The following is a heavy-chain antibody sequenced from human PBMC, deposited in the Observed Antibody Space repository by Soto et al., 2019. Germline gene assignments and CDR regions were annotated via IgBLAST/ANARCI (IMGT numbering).Heavy chain of an antibody. V-gene: IGHV1-8*01. CDR1: GYTFTSYD. D-gene: IGHD3-16*02. J-gene: IGHJ5*02. CDR3: ARCHDYIWGSYRSNLFDP. CDR2: MNPNSGNT. Sequence: GASVKVSCKASGYTFTSYDINWVRQATGQGLEWMGWMNPNSGNTGYAQKFQGRVTMTRNTSISTAYMELSSLRSEDTAVYYCARCHDYIWGSYRSNLFDPRGQGTLVTVSS.